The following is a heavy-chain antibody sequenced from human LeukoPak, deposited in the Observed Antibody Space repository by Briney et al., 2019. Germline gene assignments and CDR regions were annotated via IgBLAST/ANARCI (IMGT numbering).Heavy chain of an antibody. CDR2: ISAYNGDT. CDR1: GYTFTSYG. CDR3: ARTRVYSSANHYYFDY. D-gene: IGHD6-25*01. Sequence: ASVKVSCKASGYTFTSYGISWVRQAPGQGLEWMGWISAYNGDTNYAQKFQGRVTITADKSTSTAYMELSSLRSEVTAVYYCARTRVYSSANHYYFDYWGQGTLVTVSS. V-gene: IGHV1-18*01. J-gene: IGHJ4*02.